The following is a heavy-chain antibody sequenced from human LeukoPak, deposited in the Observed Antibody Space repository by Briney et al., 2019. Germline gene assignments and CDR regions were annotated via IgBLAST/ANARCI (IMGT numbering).Heavy chain of an antibody. J-gene: IGHJ4*02. CDR3: ARVLLWFGEQNLDY. D-gene: IGHD3-10*01. Sequence: ASVKVSCKASGYTFTGYYMHWVRQAPGQGLEWMGWINPNSGGTNYAQKFQGRATMTRDTSISTAYMELSRLRSDDTAVYYCARVLLWFGEQNLDYWGQGTLVTVSS. CDR1: GYTFTGYY. CDR2: INPNSGGT. V-gene: IGHV1-2*02.